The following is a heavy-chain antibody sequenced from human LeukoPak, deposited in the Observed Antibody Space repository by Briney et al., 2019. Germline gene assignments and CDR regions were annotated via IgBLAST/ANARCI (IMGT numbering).Heavy chain of an antibody. CDR3: SRESGAFCPFGY. Sequence: SETLSLTCTVSGGSISSSSYYWGWIRQPPGKGLEWIGSIYYSGSTYYNPSLKSRVTMSVDTSKNQFSLKLSSVTAADTAVYYCSRESGAFCPFGYWGQGTLVIVSS. CDR1: GGSISSSSYY. CDR2: IYYSGST. D-gene: IGHD1-26*01. V-gene: IGHV4-39*02. J-gene: IGHJ4*02.